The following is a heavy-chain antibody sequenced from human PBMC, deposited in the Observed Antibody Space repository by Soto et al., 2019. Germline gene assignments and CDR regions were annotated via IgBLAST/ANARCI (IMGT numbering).Heavy chain of an antibody. CDR1: GYTFTSYD. J-gene: IGHJ6*02. CDR3: ARRGYSSSWYYYYYYGMDV. Sequence: QVQLVQSGAEVKKPGASVKVSCKASGYTFTSYDINWVRQATGQGLEWMGWMNPNSGNTGYAQKFQGRVTMTRNTPXSXADXELSSLRSEDTAVYYCARRGYSSSWYYYYYYGMDVWGQGTTVTVS. CDR2: MNPNSGNT. D-gene: IGHD6-13*01. V-gene: IGHV1-8*01.